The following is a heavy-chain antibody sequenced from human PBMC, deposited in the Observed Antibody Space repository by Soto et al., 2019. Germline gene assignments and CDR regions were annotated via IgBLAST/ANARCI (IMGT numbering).Heavy chain of an antibody. J-gene: IGHJ3*02. V-gene: IGHV1-69*13. D-gene: IGHD6-13*01. CDR2: IIPIFGTA. CDR1: GGTFSSYA. CDR3: ARGPPREYSSSWYGYGAFDI. Sequence: RASVKVSCKASGGTFSSYAISWVRQAPGQGLEWMGGIIPIFGTANYAQKFQGRVTITADESTSTAYMELSSLRSEDTAVYYCARGPPREYSSSWYGYGAFDIWGQGTMVTVSS.